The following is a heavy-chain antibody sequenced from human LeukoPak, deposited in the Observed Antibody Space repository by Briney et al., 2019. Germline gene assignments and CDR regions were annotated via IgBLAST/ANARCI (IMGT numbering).Heavy chain of an antibody. CDR1: GFTFSSYW. D-gene: IGHD3-22*01. V-gene: IGHV3-7*04. CDR2: IKRDGSEK. J-gene: IGHJ3*02. CDR3: ARADYYYDSSGYYYGAFDI. Sequence: GGSLRLSCAASGFTFSSYWTSWVRQPPGKGLEWVANIKRDGSEKYYLESVKGRFTISRDNAKNSLYLQMNSLRADDTAVYYCARADYYYDSSGYYYGAFDIWGQGTMVTVSS.